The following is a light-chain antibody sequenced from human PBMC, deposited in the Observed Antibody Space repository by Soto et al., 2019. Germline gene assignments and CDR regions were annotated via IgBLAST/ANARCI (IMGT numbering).Light chain of an antibody. CDR3: QQYDTSPFT. J-gene: IGKJ3*01. CDR2: NAS. CDR1: QSIGSRY. Sequence: EIVLTQSPGTLSLSPGERATLSCRASQSIGSRYVAWYQQKPGQAPRLLIYNASSRPAGIPDRFGGSGSGTEFTLTISRLEPEDFAVYYCQQYDTSPFTFGPGTKVDV. V-gene: IGKV3-20*01.